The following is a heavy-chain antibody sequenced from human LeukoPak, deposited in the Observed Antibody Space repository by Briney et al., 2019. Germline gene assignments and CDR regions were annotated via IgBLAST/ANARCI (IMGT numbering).Heavy chain of an antibody. Sequence: SETLSLTCAVYGGSFSGYYWGWIRQPPGKGLEWIGSIYYSGSTYYNPSLKSRVTISVDTSKNQFSLKLSSVTAADTAVYYCASQGITMIVVVTWSQGTLVTVSS. CDR2: IYYSGST. CDR1: GGSFSGYY. J-gene: IGHJ5*02. V-gene: IGHV4-39*01. D-gene: IGHD3-22*01. CDR3: ASQGITMIVVVT.